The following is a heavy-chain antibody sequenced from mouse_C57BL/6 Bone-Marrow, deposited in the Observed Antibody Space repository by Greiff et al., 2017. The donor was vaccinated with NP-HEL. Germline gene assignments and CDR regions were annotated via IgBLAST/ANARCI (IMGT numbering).Heavy chain of an antibody. J-gene: IGHJ4*01. CDR3: ARKAYYGYEDYAMDY. Sequence: EVQLVESGGGLVQPGGSLKLSCAASGIAFSRYWMSWVRRAPGKGLEWIGEINPDSSTINYAPSLKDKFIISRDNAKNTLYLQMSKVRSEDTALYYCARKAYYGYEDYAMDYWGQGTSVTVSS. CDR2: INPDSSTI. D-gene: IGHD2-9*01. V-gene: IGHV4-1*01. CDR1: GIAFSRYW.